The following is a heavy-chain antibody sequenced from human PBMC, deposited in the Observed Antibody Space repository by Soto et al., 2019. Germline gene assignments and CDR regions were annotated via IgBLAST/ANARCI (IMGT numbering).Heavy chain of an antibody. CDR1: GGSISSSSYY. V-gene: IGHV4-39*01. CDR3: ARQGYDFWSGYYLAANFYYYYGMDV. J-gene: IGHJ6*02. CDR2: IYYSGST. D-gene: IGHD3-3*01. Sequence: QLQLQESGPGLVKPSETLSLTCTVSGGSISSSSYYWGWIRQPPGKGLEWIGSIYYSGSTYYNPSLKSRVTISVDTSKNQFSLKLSSVTAADTAVYYCARQGYDFWSGYYLAANFYYYYGMDVWGQGTTVTVSS.